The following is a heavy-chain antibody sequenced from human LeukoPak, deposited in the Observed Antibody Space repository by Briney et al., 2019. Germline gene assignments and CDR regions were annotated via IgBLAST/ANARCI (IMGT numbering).Heavy chain of an antibody. CDR2: INHSGST. V-gene: IGHV4-34*01. D-gene: IGHD3-16*01. J-gene: IGHJ4*02. CDR1: GGSFSGYY. CDR3: ARAHRRGSALDY. Sequence: PSETLSLTCAVYGGSFSGYYWSWIRQPPGKGLEWIGEINHSGSTNYNPSLKSRVTISVDTSKNQFPLKLSSVTAADTAVYYCARAHRRGSALDYWGQGTLVTVSS.